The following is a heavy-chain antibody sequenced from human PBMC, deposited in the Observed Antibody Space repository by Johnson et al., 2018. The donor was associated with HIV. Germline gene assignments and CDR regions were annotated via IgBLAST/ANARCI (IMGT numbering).Heavy chain of an antibody. CDR1: GFTFITYA. J-gene: IGHJ3*02. V-gene: IGHV3-23*04. CDR2: VSGSGAST. CDR3: ARAGSSSDDAFDI. Sequence: VQLVESGGGLVQPGGSLRLSCAASGFTFITYAMSWVRQAPGKGLEWVSSVSGSGASTYYADSVKGRFTISRDNSKKTLYLQMNSLRAEDTAVYYCARAGSSSDDAFDIWGPGTMVTVS. D-gene: IGHD6-6*01.